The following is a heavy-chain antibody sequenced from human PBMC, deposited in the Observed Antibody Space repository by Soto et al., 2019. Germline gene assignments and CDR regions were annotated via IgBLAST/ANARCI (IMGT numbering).Heavy chain of an antibody. CDR3: ARDRRAVAGHYYYYYGMDV. CDR2: IIPIFGTA. CDR1: GGTFSSYA. D-gene: IGHD6-19*01. V-gene: IGHV1-69*01. J-gene: IGHJ6*02. Sequence: QVQLVQSGAEVKKPGSSVKVSCKASGGTFSSYAISWVRQAPGQGLEWMGGIIPIFGTANYAQKFQGRVTITADESTSTAYMELSGLRSEDTAVYYCARDRRAVAGHYYYYYGMDVWGQGTTVTVSS.